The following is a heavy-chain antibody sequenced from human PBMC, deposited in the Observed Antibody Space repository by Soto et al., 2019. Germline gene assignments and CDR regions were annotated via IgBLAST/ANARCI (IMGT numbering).Heavy chain of an antibody. D-gene: IGHD5-18*01. Sequence: QVQLVESGGGVVQPGRSLRLSCAASGFTFSSYGMHWVRQAPGKGLEWVAVISYDGSNEFYADSVKGRFTVSRDNSKNTLYLQMNSLRAEDTAVYYCAKDLGYTYGLDNWGQGTLVTVSS. CDR3: AKDLGYTYGLDN. J-gene: IGHJ4*02. CDR2: ISYDGSNE. V-gene: IGHV3-30*18. CDR1: GFTFSSYG.